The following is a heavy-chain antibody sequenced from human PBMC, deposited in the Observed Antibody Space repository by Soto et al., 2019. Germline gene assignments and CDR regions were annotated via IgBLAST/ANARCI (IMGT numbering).Heavy chain of an antibody. V-gene: IGHV4-59*08. J-gene: IGHJ4*02. D-gene: IGHD4-17*01. CDR3: ARRYGYYFDY. CDR1: GGSISGDY. CDR2: IYYSGST. Sequence: SETLSLTYTVSGGSISGDYWRWIRQPPGKGLEWIGYIYYSGSTNYNPSLKSRVTISVDTSKNQLSLKLSSVTAADTAVYYCARRYGYYFDYWGQGTLVTVSS.